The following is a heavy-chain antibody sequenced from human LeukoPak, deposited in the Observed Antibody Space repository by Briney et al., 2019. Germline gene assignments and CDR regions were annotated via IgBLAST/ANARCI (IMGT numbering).Heavy chain of an antibody. D-gene: IGHD3-10*01. CDR3: ARARGVPSWFDP. Sequence: GGSLRLSCAASGFTFSSYSMNWVRQAPGTGLEWVSSISSSSSYIYYADSGKGRFTISRDNAKDSLYLQMNSLRAEDTAVYYCARARGVPSWFDPWGQGTLVTVSS. V-gene: IGHV3-21*01. CDR2: ISSSSSYI. CDR1: GFTFSSYS. J-gene: IGHJ5*02.